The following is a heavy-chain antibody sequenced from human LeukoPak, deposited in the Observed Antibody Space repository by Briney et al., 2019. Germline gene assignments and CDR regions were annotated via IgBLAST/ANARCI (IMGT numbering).Heavy chain of an antibody. CDR2: INTDGSST. D-gene: IGHD6-19*01. Sequence: GGSLRLSCAASGLTSSSYWIHWVRQAPGKGLVWVSRINTDGSSTNYADSVNGRFTISRDNAKNTLFLQMNSLRAEDTAVYYCARDVAVAGLSSAFDIWGQGTMVTVSS. V-gene: IGHV3-74*01. J-gene: IGHJ3*02. CDR1: GLTSSSYW. CDR3: ARDVAVAGLSSAFDI.